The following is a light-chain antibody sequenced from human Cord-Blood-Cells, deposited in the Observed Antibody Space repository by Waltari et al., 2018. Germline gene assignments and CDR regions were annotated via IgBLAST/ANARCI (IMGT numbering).Light chain of an antibody. CDR2: GAS. CDR1: QSVSSSY. Sequence: EIVLTQSPGTLSLSPGERATLSCRASQSVSSSYLAWYQQKPGQAPRLLIYGASSRATGIADRFSGSGSGTDFTLTISRLEPEYFAVYSCQQYGSSPLTFGGGTKVEIK. V-gene: IGKV3-20*01. J-gene: IGKJ4*01. CDR3: QQYGSSPLT.